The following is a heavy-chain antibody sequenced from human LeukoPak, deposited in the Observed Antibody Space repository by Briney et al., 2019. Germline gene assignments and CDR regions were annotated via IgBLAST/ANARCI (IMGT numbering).Heavy chain of an antibody. Sequence: SETLSLTCTASGGSISSGGYYWSWIRQHPGKGLEWIGYISYSGSTHYNPSLKSRFTISVDTSKNQFSLKLSSVTAADTAVYYCARGSLDFDYWGQGTLVTVSS. J-gene: IGHJ4*02. CDR2: ISYSGST. CDR3: ARGSLDFDY. CDR1: GGSISSGGYY. V-gene: IGHV4-31*03.